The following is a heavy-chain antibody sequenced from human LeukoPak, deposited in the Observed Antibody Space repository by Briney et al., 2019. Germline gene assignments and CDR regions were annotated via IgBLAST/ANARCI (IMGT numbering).Heavy chain of an antibody. Sequence: GASLRLSCAAYGFTFSSYAMSWVRQAPGKGLEWVSAISGSGGSTYYADSVKGRFTISRYNSKNTLYLQMNRLRAEDTAVYYCAKDLDKAVAGTFFYWGQGTLVTVSS. CDR3: AKDLDKAVAGTFFY. CDR1: GFTFSSYA. D-gene: IGHD6-19*01. CDR2: ISGSGGST. J-gene: IGHJ4*02. V-gene: IGHV3-23*01.